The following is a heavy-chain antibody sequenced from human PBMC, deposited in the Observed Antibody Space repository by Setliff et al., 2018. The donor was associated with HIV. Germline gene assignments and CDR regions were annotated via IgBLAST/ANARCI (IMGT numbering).Heavy chain of an antibody. Sequence: SVKVSCKASGGTFSSYAISWVRQAPGQGLEWMGGIIPILGTTNYAQKFQGRVTIPADESTSTAYMELSSLRSEDTAVYYCARWETPMVIWGDYFDYWGQGTLVTVSS. V-gene: IGHV1-69*13. CDR2: IIPILGTT. CDR1: GGTFSSYA. J-gene: IGHJ4*02. CDR3: ARWETPMVIWGDYFDY. D-gene: IGHD5-18*01.